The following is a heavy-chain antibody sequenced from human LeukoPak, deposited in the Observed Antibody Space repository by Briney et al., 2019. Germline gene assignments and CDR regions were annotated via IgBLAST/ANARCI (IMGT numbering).Heavy chain of an antibody. V-gene: IGHV1-2*02. Sequence: ASVKVSCKASGYTFTGYYMHWVRQAPGQGLEWMGWINPNSGGTNYAQKFQGRVTMTRDTSISTAYMELSRLRSDDTAVYYCARDYDILTGYYRSHGYWGQGTLVAVSS. D-gene: IGHD3-9*01. CDR1: GYTFTGYY. CDR3: ARDYDILTGYYRSHGY. CDR2: INPNSGGT. J-gene: IGHJ4*02.